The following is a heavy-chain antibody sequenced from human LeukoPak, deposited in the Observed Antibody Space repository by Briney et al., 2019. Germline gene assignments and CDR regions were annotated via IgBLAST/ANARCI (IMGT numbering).Heavy chain of an antibody. J-gene: IGHJ4*02. CDR3: ASFRPILY. CDR2: INHSGST. D-gene: IGHD2-2*02. CDR1: GGSFSGYY. V-gene: IGHV4-34*01. Sequence: SETLSLTCAVYGGSFSGYYWSWIRQPPGKGLEWIGEINHSGSTNYNPSLKSRVTTSVDTSKNQFSLKLSSVTAADTAVYYCASFRPILYWGQGTLVTVSS.